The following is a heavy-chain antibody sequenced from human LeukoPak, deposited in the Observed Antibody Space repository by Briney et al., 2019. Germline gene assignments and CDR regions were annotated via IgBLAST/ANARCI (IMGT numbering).Heavy chain of an antibody. CDR3: ARDYKYAFDN. CDR1: GFTFSDS. D-gene: IGHD5-24*01. V-gene: IGHV3-48*01. Sequence: GGSLRLSCAASGFTFSDSMNWVRQAPGKGLEWLSYIGIDSGNTNYADSVKGRFTISGDKAKNSLYLHMNSLRVEDTAVYYCARDYKYAFDNWGQGTLVTVSS. J-gene: IGHJ4*02. CDR2: IGIDSGNT.